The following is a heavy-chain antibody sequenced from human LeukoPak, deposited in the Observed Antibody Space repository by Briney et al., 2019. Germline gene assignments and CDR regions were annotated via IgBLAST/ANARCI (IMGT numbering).Heavy chain of an antibody. Sequence: GGPLRLSCAASGFTFSSYAMSWVRQAPGKGLEWVANIKQDGSDKYYVDSVKGRFTISRDNAKNSLYLQMNSLRAEDTAVYYCARVRSGGIGGYYFDYWGQGTLVTVSS. CDR1: GFTFSSYA. D-gene: IGHD2-15*01. CDR2: IKQDGSDK. CDR3: ARVRSGGIGGYYFDY. J-gene: IGHJ4*02. V-gene: IGHV3-7*01.